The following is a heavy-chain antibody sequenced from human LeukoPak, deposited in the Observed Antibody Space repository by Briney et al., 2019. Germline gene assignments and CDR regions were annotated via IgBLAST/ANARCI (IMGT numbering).Heavy chain of an antibody. D-gene: IGHD6-13*01. CDR1: GGTFSSYA. Sequence: SVKVSCKASGGTFSSYAISWVRQAPGQGLEWMGGIIPIFGTAQYTQKFKDRVTITADESTSTAYMELNSLRSEDTAIYYCARAPFVAAGSDCWGQGTLVTVSS. CDR3: ARAPFVAAGSDC. V-gene: IGHV1-69*01. J-gene: IGHJ4*02. CDR2: IIPIFGTA.